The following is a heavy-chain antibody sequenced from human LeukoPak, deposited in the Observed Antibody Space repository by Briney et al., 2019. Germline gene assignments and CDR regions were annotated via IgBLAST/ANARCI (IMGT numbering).Heavy chain of an antibody. CDR1: GYTFTSYG. J-gene: IGHJ5*02. D-gene: IGHD3-3*01. CDR3: ARDPTIFGVAGTNWFDP. Sequence: ASVKVSCKASGYTFTSYGISMVREAPAQGLEWMGWISVYNGNTNYAHKFQGRVTMTTDTSTSTAYMELRSLRSDDTAVYYCARDPTIFGVAGTNWFDPWGQGTLVTVSS. CDR2: ISVYNGNT. V-gene: IGHV1-18*01.